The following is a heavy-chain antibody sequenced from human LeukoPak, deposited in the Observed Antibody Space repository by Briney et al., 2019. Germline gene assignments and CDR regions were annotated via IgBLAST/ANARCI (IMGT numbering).Heavy chain of an antibody. CDR1: GGSISTNNYY. Sequence: SETLSLTCNVSGGSISTNNYYWGWIRQPPGKGLEWIGSIYHSGFAYYNPSLKSRVTASVDLSRNQFSLKLNSVTAADTAVYYCERHQSAFWYFDLWGRGTPVTVSS. CDR2: IYHSGFA. J-gene: IGHJ2*01. V-gene: IGHV4-39*01. CDR3: ERHQSAFWYFDL.